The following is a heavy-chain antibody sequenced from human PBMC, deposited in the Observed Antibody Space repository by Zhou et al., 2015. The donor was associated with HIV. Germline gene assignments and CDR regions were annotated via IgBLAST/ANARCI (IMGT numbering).Heavy chain of an antibody. V-gene: IGHV1-69*02. J-gene: IGHJ4*02. Sequence: QVQLVQSGAELKRPGSSVKVSCKASVDTFSSYTIDWVRQAPGQGLEWMGRIIPILGIANYAQKFQGRVTITADSSTSTAYMELSSLRSEDTAVYYCAVRRGYCSGGGCFSYFDYWGQGTLVTVSS. CDR1: VDTFSSYT. CDR2: IIPILGIA. CDR3: AVRRGYCSGGGCFSYFDY. D-gene: IGHD2-15*01.